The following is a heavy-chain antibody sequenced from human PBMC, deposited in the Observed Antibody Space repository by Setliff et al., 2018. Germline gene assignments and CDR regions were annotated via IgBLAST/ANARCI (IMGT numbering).Heavy chain of an antibody. CDR1: GDSISSHF. D-gene: IGHD6-19*01. J-gene: IGHJ6*03. CDR2: IYYTGST. CDR3: ARARYSSGWYGGGGAFYYIDA. Sequence: PSETLSLTCTVSGDSISSHFWTWIRQPPGKGLEWVGHIYYTGSTSYNASVKSRVTVSLDTSKNQFSLKLTSVTAADTAVYYCARARYSSGWYGGGGAFYYIDAWGKGTTVTVSS. V-gene: IGHV4-59*08.